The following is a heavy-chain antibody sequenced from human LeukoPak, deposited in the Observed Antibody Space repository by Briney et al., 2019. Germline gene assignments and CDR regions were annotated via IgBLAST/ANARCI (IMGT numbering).Heavy chain of an antibody. J-gene: IGHJ4*02. CDR1: GYSFNANY. CDR2: INPNSGGT. D-gene: IGHD3-22*01. Sequence: ASVKVSCKASGYSFNANYMHWVRQAPGQGLERMGWINPNSGGTNYAQKFQGRVTMTRDTSISTAYMELSRLRSDDAAMYFCARGRDYYDNSGADYWGQGTLVTVSS. V-gene: IGHV1-2*02. CDR3: ARGRDYYDNSGADY.